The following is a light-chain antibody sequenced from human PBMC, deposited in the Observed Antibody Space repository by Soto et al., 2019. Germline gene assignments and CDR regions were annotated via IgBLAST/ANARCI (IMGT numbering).Light chain of an antibody. V-gene: IGLV1-40*01. Sequence: QSVLTQPPSVSGSPGQRVTISCTGSSSNIGAGYDVHWYQQLPGTAPKLLIYGNSNRPSGVPDRFSGSKSGTSASLAITGLQAEDEADDYCQSYDSSMSGYFVFGGGTKLTVL. J-gene: IGLJ2*01. CDR2: GNS. CDR3: QSYDSSMSGYFV. CDR1: SSNIGAGYD.